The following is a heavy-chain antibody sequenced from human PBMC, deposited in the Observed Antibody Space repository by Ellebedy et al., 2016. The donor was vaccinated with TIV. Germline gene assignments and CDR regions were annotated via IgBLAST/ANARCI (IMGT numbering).Heavy chain of an antibody. CDR3: AGDYGAYFDY. CDR1: GDSINGYY. Sequence: MPSETLSLTCTVSGDSINGYYWSWIRQPPGKGLEYIGHIYYIGTTNYNPSLKSRVTISVDTSKNQVSLKLRSLTAADTAVYYCAGDYGAYFDYWGQGTLVTVSS. CDR2: IYYIGTT. D-gene: IGHD4-17*01. V-gene: IGHV4-59*08. J-gene: IGHJ4*02.